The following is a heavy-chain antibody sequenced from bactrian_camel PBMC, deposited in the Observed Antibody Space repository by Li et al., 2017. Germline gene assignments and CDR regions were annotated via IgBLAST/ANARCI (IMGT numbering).Heavy chain of an antibody. J-gene: IGHJ4*01. CDR2: IYRDGKNT. V-gene: IGHV3S6*01. Sequence: VQLVESGGGLVQPGGSLRLSCVASGFIFSNYWMYWVRRAPGKGLEWVATIYRDGKNTYYADSVKGRFTISRDTAKNTLDLQMNSLKSEDTAHYYCATAGGWFGGGQGTQVTVS. CDR1: GFIFSNYW. D-gene: IGHD5*01.